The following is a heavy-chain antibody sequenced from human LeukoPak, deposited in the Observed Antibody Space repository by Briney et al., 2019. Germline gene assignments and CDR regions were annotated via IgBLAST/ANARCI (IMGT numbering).Heavy chain of an antibody. Sequence: GASLKISCKGSGYIFTSHWIGWVRQMPGKGLECMGIIYPGDSDTRYSPSFQGQVTISADKSINTAYLQWSSLKASDTAMYYCARLPYCGGDCYPNWFDPWGQGTLVTVSS. CDR2: IYPGDSDT. CDR3: ARLPYCGGDCYPNWFDP. CDR1: GYIFTSHW. V-gene: IGHV5-51*01. J-gene: IGHJ5*02. D-gene: IGHD2-21*02.